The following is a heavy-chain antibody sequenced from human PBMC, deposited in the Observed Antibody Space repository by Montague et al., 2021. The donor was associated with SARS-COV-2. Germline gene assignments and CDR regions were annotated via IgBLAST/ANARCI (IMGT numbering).Heavy chain of an antibody. V-gene: IGHV4-59*01. CDR1: GGSISTYY. J-gene: IGHJ4*02. CDR3: ASPGGYCTGGSCYYVY. D-gene: IGHD2-15*01. Sequence: SETLSLTCSVSGGSISTYYWSWIRQPPGKGLEWIGYIYYSESTNYNPSLKSRVTISIDTSKNQFSPELSSVTTADMAVYYCASPGGYCTGGSCYYVYWGQGTLVTVSS. CDR2: IYYSEST.